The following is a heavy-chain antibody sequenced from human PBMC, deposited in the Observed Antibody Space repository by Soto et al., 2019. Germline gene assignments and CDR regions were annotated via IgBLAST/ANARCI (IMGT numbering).Heavy chain of an antibody. D-gene: IGHD6-25*01. CDR1: GFTFSSYA. J-gene: IGHJ2*01. CDR3: AKGMRPEWYFDL. Sequence: EVQLLESGGGLVQPGGSLRLSCAASGFTFSSYAMSWVRQALGKGLEWVSAISGSGGSTYYADSVKGRFTISRDNSKNTLYLQMNSLRAEDTAVYYCAKGMRPEWYFDLWGRGTLVTVSS. V-gene: IGHV3-23*01. CDR2: ISGSGGST.